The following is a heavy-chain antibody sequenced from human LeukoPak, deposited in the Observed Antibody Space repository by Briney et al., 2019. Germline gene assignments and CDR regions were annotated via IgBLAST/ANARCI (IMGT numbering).Heavy chain of an antibody. CDR3: AKDEEWELLYYFDY. J-gene: IGHJ4*02. CDR1: GFTFSSYG. V-gene: IGHV3-30*18. Sequence: GGSLRLSCAASGFTFSSYGMHWVRQAPGKGLEWVAVISYDGSNKYYADSVKGRFTISRDNSKNTLYLQMNSLRAEDTAVYYCAKDEEWELLYYFDYWGQETLVTVSS. D-gene: IGHD1-26*01. CDR2: ISYDGSNK.